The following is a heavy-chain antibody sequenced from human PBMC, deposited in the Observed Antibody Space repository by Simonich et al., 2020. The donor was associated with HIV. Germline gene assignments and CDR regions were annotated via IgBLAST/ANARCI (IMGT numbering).Heavy chain of an antibody. CDR2: INHSGTT. J-gene: IGHJ4*02. CDR1: GGSFSGYY. D-gene: IGHD3-3*01. CDR3: ARRDRELILYFDY. Sequence: QVQLQQWGAGLLKPSETLSLTCAVYGGSFSGYYWSWIRQPPGKGLEWIGEINHSGTTNYKSPLNSRDTISVDKSKNQFYLKLSSVTAADTAIYYCARRDRELILYFDYWGQGNLVTVSS. V-gene: IGHV4-34*01.